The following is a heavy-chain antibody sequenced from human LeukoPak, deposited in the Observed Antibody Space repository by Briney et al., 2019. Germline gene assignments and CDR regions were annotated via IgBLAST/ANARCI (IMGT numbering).Heavy chain of an antibody. CDR3: ARRLGYCSGGNCYYFDY. CDR2: ISYDGSNK. J-gene: IGHJ4*02. D-gene: IGHD2-15*01. CDR1: GFTFSSYG. Sequence: PGGSLRLSCAASGFTFSSYGMHWVRQAPGKGLEWVAVISYDGSNKYYADSVKGRFTISRDNSKNTLYLQMNSLRADDTAVYYCARRLGYCSGGNCYYFDYWGQGTLVTVSS. V-gene: IGHV3-30*03.